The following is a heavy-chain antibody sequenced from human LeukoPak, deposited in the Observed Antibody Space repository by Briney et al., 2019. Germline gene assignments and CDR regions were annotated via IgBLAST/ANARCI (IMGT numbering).Heavy chain of an antibody. Sequence: GGSLRLSCAASGFTFSSYAMSWVRQAPGKGLEGVSAISGSGGSTYYADSVKGRFTISRDNSKNTLYLQMNSLRAEDTAVYYCAKDDDSSGCEPDYWGQGTLVTVSS. V-gene: IGHV3-23*01. CDR3: AKDDDSSGCEPDY. D-gene: IGHD3-22*01. J-gene: IGHJ4*02. CDR2: ISGSGGST. CDR1: GFTFSSYA.